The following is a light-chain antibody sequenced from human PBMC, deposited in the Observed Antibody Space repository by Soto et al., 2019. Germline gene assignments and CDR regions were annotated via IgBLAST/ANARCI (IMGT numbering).Light chain of an antibody. Sequence: EIVLTQSPATLSLSPGERATLSCRASQSFSSYLAWYQQKPGQAPRLLIYDASKRATGIPARFSGRGSGTDCTLTLSSLEPEDFAVYYCQQRSNWPPVITFGQGTRLEMK. CDR1: QSFSSY. CDR3: QQRSNWPPVIT. CDR2: DAS. J-gene: IGKJ5*01. V-gene: IGKV3-11*01.